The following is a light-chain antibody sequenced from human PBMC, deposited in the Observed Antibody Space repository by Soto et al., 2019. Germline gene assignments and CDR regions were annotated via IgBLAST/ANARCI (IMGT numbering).Light chain of an antibody. CDR3: LQDHDDSWT. V-gene: IGKV1-5*01. Sequence: DIQMTQSPSTLSVSLGERVTISCRANESISNLLAWYQQKPGKAPKLLIYDASSLESGVPSRFRGSRSGTEFTLTVSSLQPEDFATYYCLQDHDDSWTFGQGTKVDIK. CDR1: ESISNL. CDR2: DAS. J-gene: IGKJ1*01.